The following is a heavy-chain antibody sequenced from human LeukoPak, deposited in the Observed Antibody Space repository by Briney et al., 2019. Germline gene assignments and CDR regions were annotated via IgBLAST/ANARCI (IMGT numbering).Heavy chain of an antibody. CDR2: ISNNGKTI. CDR1: GFTFSNYD. Sequence: PGGSLRLSCAASGFTFSNYDMDWVRQAPGKGLEWVAYISNNGKTIYYADCVKGRFTISRDNARSSLYLQMNCLRAEDTAVYYCVFDIWTLGGHWGQGTLVSVAS. V-gene: IGHV3-48*03. D-gene: IGHD3-9*01. J-gene: IGHJ4*02. CDR3: VFDIWTLGGH.